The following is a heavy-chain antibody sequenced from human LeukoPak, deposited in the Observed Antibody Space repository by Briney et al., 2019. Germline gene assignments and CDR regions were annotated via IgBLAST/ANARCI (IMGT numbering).Heavy chain of an antibody. CDR2: GSTGFNT. V-gene: IGHV4-39*07. CDR3: ARAPTRSSDLVTGYLSDY. D-gene: IGHD3-9*01. J-gene: IGHJ4*02. Sequence: SETLSLTCTVSGGSINSDNYYWGWIRQPPGTGLEWIGSGSTGFNTFYHPSLKSRVTISLDTSKQQFSLTLSSVTAADTAVYYCARAPTRSSDLVTGYLSDYWGQGTLVTVSS. CDR1: GGSINSDNYY.